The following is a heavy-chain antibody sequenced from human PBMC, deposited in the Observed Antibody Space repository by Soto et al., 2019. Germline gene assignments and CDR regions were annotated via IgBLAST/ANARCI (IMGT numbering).Heavy chain of an antibody. D-gene: IGHD3-22*01. Sequence: SETLSLTCTVSGDSIISSDFYWGWVRQPPGKGLEWIGSIFYLGSSYYNPSLKSRVTISVDTSKNQFSLKLSSVTAADTAVYYCARDYYDSSGYYYPPGYWGQGTLVTVSS. J-gene: IGHJ4*02. CDR2: IFYLGSS. CDR3: ARDYYDSSGYYYPPGY. CDR1: GDSIISSDFY. V-gene: IGHV4-39*01.